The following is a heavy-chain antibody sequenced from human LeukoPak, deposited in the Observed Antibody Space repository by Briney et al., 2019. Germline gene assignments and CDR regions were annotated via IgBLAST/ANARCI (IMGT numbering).Heavy chain of an antibody. J-gene: IGHJ4*02. CDR2: ISYDGSNK. Sequence: GGSLRLSCAASGFTFSSYGMHWVRQAPGKGVEWVAVISYDGSNKYYADSVKGRFTISRDNSKNTLYLQMNSLRAEDTAVYYCAKDGARGSVWYLNFDYWGQGTLVTVSS. CDR3: AKDGARGSVWYLNFDY. V-gene: IGHV3-30*18. CDR1: GFTFSSYG. D-gene: IGHD6-19*01.